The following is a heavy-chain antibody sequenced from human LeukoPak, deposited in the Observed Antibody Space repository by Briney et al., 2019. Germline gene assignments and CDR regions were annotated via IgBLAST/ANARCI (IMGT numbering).Heavy chain of an antibody. J-gene: IGHJ4*02. D-gene: IGHD6-6*01. CDR3: ARIERSSYSLGFDY. CDR2: INYSGST. Sequence: SETLSLTCSVSGDSISGSYWSWIRQPPGKGLEWIGYINYSGSTNYNPSLKSRVTISVDTSKNQFSLNLSSVTAADTAVYYCARIERSSYSLGFDYWGQGTLVTVSS. V-gene: IGHV4-59*01. CDR1: GDSISGSY.